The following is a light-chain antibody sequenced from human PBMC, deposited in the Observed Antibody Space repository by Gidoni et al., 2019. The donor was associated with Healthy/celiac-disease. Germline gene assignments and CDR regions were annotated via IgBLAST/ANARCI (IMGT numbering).Light chain of an antibody. CDR2: GNS. CDR3: QSYDSSLSVVV. J-gene: IGLJ2*01. CDR1: SSNIGAGYD. Sequence: VLTQPPSVSGAPGQRVTISCTGSSSNIGAGYDVHWYQQLPGTAPKLLIYGNSNRPSGVPDRFSGSKSGTSASLAITGLQAEDEADYYCQSYDSSLSVVVFGGGTKLTVL. V-gene: IGLV1-40*01.